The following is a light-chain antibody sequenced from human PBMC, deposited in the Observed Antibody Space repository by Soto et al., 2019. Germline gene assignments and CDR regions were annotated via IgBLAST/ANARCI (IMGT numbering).Light chain of an antibody. V-gene: IGKV1-9*01. J-gene: IGKJ3*01. CDR3: QQLNSYPLFT. CDR1: QGISSY. Sequence: DIQLTQSPSFLSASVGDRVTITCRASQGISSYLAWYQQKPGKAPKLLIYAASTLQSGVPSRFSGRRSGTEFTLPISSLQPEDFATYYCQQLNSYPLFTFGPGTKVDIK. CDR2: AAS.